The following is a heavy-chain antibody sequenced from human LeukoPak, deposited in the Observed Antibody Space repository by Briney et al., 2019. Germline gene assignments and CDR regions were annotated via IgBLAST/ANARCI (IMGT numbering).Heavy chain of an antibody. D-gene: IGHD5-24*01. Sequence: SETLSLTCTVSGGSVSSSSYYWGWIRQPPGKGLECIGSIYYSGSTYYNPSLKSRVTISVDTSKNQFSLKLSSVTAADTAVYYCAGGYKYAYYNYYYMDVWGKGTTVTVSS. V-gene: IGHV4-39*07. J-gene: IGHJ6*03. CDR2: IYYSGST. CDR3: AGGYKYAYYNYYYMDV. CDR1: GGSVSSSSYY.